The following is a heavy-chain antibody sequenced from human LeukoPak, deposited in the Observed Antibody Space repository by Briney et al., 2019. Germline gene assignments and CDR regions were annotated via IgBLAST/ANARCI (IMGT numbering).Heavy chain of an antibody. J-gene: IGHJ6*03. D-gene: IGHD3-10*01. Sequence: KASETLSLTCTVSGGSISSGSYYWSWIRQPAGKGLEWIGRIYTSGSTNYNPSLKSRVTISVDTSKNQFSLKLSSVTAADTAVYYCARVGVVRGGNGYHYMDVWGKGTTVTVSS. CDR3: ARVGVVRGGNGYHYMDV. V-gene: IGHV4-61*02. CDR1: GGSISSGSYY. CDR2: IYTSGST.